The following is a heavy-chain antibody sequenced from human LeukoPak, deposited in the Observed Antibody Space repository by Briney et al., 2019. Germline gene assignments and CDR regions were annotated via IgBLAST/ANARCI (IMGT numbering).Heavy chain of an antibody. CDR2: TYYRSKWYN. D-gene: IGHD6-19*01. V-gene: IGHV6-1*01. CDR1: GDSVSSNSAA. J-gene: IGHJ6*03. Sequence: SQTLSLTCAISGDSVSSNSAAWNWIRQSPSRGLEWLGRTYYRSKWYNDYAVSVKSRITINPDTSKNQFSLQLNSVTPEDTAVYYCARDLQSSSGWYWGGYYYYYMDVWGKGTTVTVSS. CDR3: ARDLQSSSGWYWGGYYYYYMDV.